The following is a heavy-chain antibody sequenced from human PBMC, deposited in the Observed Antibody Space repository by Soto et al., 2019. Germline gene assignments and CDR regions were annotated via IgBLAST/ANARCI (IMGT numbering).Heavy chain of an antibody. Sequence: SETLSLTSTVSGGSISSYYWSFIRQPPGKGLEWIGYIYYSGSTNYNPSLKSRVTISVDTSKNQFSLKLSSLRSEDTAVYYCARNEPPLRYFDWSTYYYYYGMDVWGQGTTVTVSS. J-gene: IGHJ6*02. CDR1: GGSISSYY. CDR2: IYYSGST. V-gene: IGHV4-59*01. D-gene: IGHD3-9*01. CDR3: ARNEPPLRYFDWSTYYYYYGMDV.